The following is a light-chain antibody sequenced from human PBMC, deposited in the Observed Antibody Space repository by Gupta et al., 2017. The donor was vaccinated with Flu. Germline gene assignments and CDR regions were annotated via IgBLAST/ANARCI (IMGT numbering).Light chain of an antibody. CDR1: IGSNDY. CDR2: GNN. V-gene: IGLV3-19*01. CDR3: TSHDSRNYHYV. J-gene: IGLJ1*01. Sequence: QTAWTGSSSDIGSNDYACWYQQQPGPAHVLVIYGNNRRPSGISDRFSGSTSGTTASSTISGPPAEDEAYYYGTSHDSRNYHYVFGTGTKVTVL.